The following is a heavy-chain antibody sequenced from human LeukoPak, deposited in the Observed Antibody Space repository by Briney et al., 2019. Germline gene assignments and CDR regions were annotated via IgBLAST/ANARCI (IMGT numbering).Heavy chain of an antibody. J-gene: IGHJ5*02. CDR1: GGSISSGDYY. CDR3: ARVGPYCSGGSCYYSWFDP. CDR2: IYYSGST. D-gene: IGHD2-15*01. Sequence: SQTLSLTCTVSGGSISSGDYYRSWTRQPPGKGLEWIGYIYYSGSTYYNPSLKSRVTISVDTSKNQFSLKLSSVTAADTAVYYCARVGPYCSGGSCYYSWFDPWGQGTLVTVSS. V-gene: IGHV4-30-4*01.